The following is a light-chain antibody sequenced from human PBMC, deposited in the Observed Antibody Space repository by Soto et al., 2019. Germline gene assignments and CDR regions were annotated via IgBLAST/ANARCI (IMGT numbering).Light chain of an antibody. CDR2: GAF. V-gene: IGKV3-11*01. Sequence: EIVLTQSPATLSLSPGDRATLSCRASPSVTNYLAWYQQKPGQAPRLLIYGAFNRATGIPARFSGSGSGTDFTLTISSLAPEDFAVYYCQQRNIWPPVTFGQGTRLEIK. CDR1: PSVTNY. CDR3: QQRNIWPPVT. J-gene: IGKJ5*01.